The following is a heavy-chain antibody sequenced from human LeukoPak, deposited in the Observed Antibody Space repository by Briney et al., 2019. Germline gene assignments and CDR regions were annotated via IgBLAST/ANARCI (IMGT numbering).Heavy chain of an antibody. J-gene: IGHJ5*02. CDR2: INPNSGGT. D-gene: IGHD2-2*01. Sequence: SVKVSCKASGCTFTGYYMHWVRQAPGQGLEWMGWINPNSGGTNYAQKFQGRVTMTRDTSISTAYMELSRLRSDDTAVYYCARWEYDIVVVPAAGFDPWGQGTLVTVSS. CDR3: ARWEYDIVVVPAAGFDP. CDR1: GCTFTGYY. V-gene: IGHV1-2*02.